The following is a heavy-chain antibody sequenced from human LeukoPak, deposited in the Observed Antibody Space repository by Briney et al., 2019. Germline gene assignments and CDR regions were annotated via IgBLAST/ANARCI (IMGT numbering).Heavy chain of an antibody. J-gene: IGHJ5*02. CDR3: AGVSWFGELCWGFDP. D-gene: IGHD3-10*01. V-gene: IGHV4-4*02. Sequence: PSGALSLTCAVSGGSISSSNWWSWVRQPPGKGLEWIGEIYHSGSTNYNPSLKSRVTISVDKSKNQFSLKLSSVTAADTAVYYCAGVSWFGELCWGFDPWGQGTLVTVSS. CDR2: IYHSGST. CDR1: GGSISSSNW.